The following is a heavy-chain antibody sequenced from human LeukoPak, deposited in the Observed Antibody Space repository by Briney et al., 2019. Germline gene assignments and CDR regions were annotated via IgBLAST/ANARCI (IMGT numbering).Heavy chain of an antibody. Sequence: SETLSLTCTVSGGPISSSSYYWGWIRQPPGKGLEWIGSIYYSGSTYYNPSLKSRVTISVDTSKNQFSLKLSSVTAADTAVYYCARLFLSSGSKGGLDYWGQGTLVTVSS. CDR2: IYYSGST. J-gene: IGHJ4*02. V-gene: IGHV4-39*01. D-gene: IGHD3-22*01. CDR3: ARLFLSSGSKGGLDY. CDR1: GGPISSSSYY.